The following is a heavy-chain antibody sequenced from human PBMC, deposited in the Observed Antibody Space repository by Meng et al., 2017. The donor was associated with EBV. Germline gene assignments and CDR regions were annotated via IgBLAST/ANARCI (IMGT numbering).Heavy chain of an antibody. J-gene: IGHJ4*02. CDR3: AVAWFRGNYKSIDY. CDR1: RFSFASYA. CDR2: FNAGNDNT. Sequence: VQVVQSGAVAETAGVSVMGSGKASRFSFASYAMAWGRHAPGQSFWWFGWFNAGNDNTEYSRKYQGRDTITSNRHASSAYMELSILIYEDTAVYYCAVAWFRGNYKSIDYWGQGTLVTVSS. V-gene: IGHV1-3*01. D-gene: IGHD1-26*01.